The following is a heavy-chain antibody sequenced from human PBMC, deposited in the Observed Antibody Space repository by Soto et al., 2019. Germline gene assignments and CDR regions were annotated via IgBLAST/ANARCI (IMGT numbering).Heavy chain of an antibody. J-gene: IGHJ4*02. D-gene: IGHD3-22*01. CDR3: ARLSYYDSSGYPRD. V-gene: IGHV3-11*06. Sequence: GGSLRLSCAASGFTFSDYYMSWIRQAPGKGLEWVSYISSSSSYTNYADSVKGRFTISRDNAKNSLYLQMNSLRAEDTAVYYCARLSYYDSSGYPRDWGQGTLVTVSS. CDR1: GFTFSDYY. CDR2: ISSSSSYT.